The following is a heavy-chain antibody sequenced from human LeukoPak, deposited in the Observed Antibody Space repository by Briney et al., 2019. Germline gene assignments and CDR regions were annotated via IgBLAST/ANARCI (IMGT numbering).Heavy chain of an antibody. V-gene: IGHV1-18*01. D-gene: IGHD3-22*01. Sequence: ASVKVSCKASGYTFTSYGISWVRQAPGQGLEWMGWISAYNGNTNYAQKFQGRVTMTRDTSISTAYMELSRLRSDDTAVYYCARESFSGYSHDAFDIWGQGTMVTVCS. CDR1: GYTFTSYG. CDR3: ARESFSGYSHDAFDI. J-gene: IGHJ3*02. CDR2: ISAYNGNT.